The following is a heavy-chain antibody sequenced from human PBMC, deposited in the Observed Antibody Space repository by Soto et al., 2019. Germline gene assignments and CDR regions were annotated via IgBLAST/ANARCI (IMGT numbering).Heavy chain of an antibody. V-gene: IGHV4-39*07. Sequence: SETLSLTCTVSAGSISDDTYYWGWIRQPPGKGLEWIGSIYYSGTTSYNPSLESRVTISVDTSKNQLSLKLTSVTAADTAVYYCARDPAPWGQGTLVTVSS. CDR2: IYYSGTT. CDR3: ARDPAP. CDR1: AGSISDDTYY. J-gene: IGHJ5*02.